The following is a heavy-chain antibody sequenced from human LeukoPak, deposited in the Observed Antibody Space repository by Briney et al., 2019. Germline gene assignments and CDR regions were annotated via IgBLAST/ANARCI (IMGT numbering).Heavy chain of an antibody. J-gene: IGHJ5*02. V-gene: IGHV3-7*04. D-gene: IGHD7-27*01. CDR2: INQDGSDK. CDR1: GFMFRAYW. Sequence: GGSLRLSCAASGFMFRAYWMSWVRQAPGKGLEWVATINQDGSDKYYPDSVNGRFTISRDNDKDSLSLEMNSMRVEDTAVYYCAREDWGHFDPWGQGTLVTVSS. CDR3: AREDWGHFDP.